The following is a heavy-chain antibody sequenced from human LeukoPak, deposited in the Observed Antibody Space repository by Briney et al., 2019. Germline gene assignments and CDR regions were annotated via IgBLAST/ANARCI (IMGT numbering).Heavy chain of an antibody. D-gene: IGHD6-13*01. CDR1: GDRVSSNSAA. V-gene: IGHV6-1*01. CDR2: TYYRSKWYN. CDR3: ARAKGRSPLFDY. Sequence: SQTLSLTCAISGDRVSSNSAAWNWIRQSPSRGLEWLGRTYYRSKWYNDYAVSVKGRIAINPDTSKNQFSLQLNSVTPEDTAVYYCARAKGRSPLFDYWGQGTLVTVSS. J-gene: IGHJ4*02.